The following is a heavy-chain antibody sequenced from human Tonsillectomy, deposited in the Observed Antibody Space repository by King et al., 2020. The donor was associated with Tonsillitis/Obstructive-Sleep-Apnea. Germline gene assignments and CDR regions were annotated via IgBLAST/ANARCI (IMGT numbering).Heavy chain of an antibody. Sequence: VQLVESGGGVVQPGRSLRLSCAASGFTFSSYGMHWVRQAPGKGLEWVAVISYDGSNKYYADSVKGRFTISRDNSKNTLYLQMNSRRAEDTAVYYCAKDGGGVSYYYDSSGYGAFDIWGQGTMVTVSS. CDR3: AKDGGGVSYYYDSSGYGAFDI. V-gene: IGHV3-30*18. J-gene: IGHJ3*02. CDR1: GFTFSSYG. D-gene: IGHD3-22*01. CDR2: ISYDGSNK.